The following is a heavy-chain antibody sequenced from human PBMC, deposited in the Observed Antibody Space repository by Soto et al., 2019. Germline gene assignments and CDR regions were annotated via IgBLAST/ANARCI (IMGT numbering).Heavy chain of an antibody. CDR3: ASAYYDYVWGSYRRGAHAFDI. CDR1: GGSISSGGYS. D-gene: IGHD3-16*02. CDR2: IYRSGST. Sequence: SETLSLTCAVSGGSISSGGYSLSCIRQPPEKGLEWIGYIYRSGSTYYNPSLKSRVTISVDRSKNQFSLKLSSVTAADTAVYYCASAYYDYVWGSYRRGAHAFDIWGQGTMVTVSS. J-gene: IGHJ3*02. V-gene: IGHV4-30-2*01.